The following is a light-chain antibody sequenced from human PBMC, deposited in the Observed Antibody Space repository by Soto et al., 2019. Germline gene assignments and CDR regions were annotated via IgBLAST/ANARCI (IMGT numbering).Light chain of an antibody. CDR1: SSNIGTRYD. J-gene: IGLJ3*02. CDR3: QTYDTSLSAWV. Sequence: QPVLTQPPSVSGAPGQRVTISCTGSSSNIGTRYDVNWYQQVLGAAPKLLIYGDTNRPSGVPDRFSGSRSGTSASLAITGLQAEDEADYFCQTYDTSLSAWVFGGGTKLTVL. CDR2: GDT. V-gene: IGLV1-40*01.